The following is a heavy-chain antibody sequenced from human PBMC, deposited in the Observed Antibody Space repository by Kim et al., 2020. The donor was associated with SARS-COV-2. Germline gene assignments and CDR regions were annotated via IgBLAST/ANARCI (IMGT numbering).Heavy chain of an antibody. J-gene: IGHJ5*02. CDR2: IYYSGST. D-gene: IGHD1-26*01. CDR3: ARGLGVVGAT. V-gene: IGHV4-61*01. Sequence: SETLSLTCNVSGVSVSSGSAYYHWIRQPPGKGLEWIGYIYYSGSTQYNPSLKTRVTISLDTSKNQFSLNLRSVTAADTAVYYCARGLGVVGATWGQGTLVTVSS. CDR1: GVSVSSGSAY.